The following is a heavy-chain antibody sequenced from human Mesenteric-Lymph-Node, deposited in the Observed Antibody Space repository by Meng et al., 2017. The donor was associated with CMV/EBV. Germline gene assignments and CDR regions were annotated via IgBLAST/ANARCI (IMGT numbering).Heavy chain of an antibody. J-gene: IGHJ4*02. V-gene: IGHV3-30-3*01. Sequence: GESLKISCAASGFTFSRYTMHWIRQAPGKGLEWLTFMSYDGGNYLYADSVRGRFTISRDNSKNTLYLQMSSLRAEDTAVYYCSKGAYNWNQFYFDYWGQGTLVTVSS. CDR3: SKGAYNWNQFYFDY. CDR1: GFTFSRYT. D-gene: IGHD1-20*01. CDR2: MSYDGGNY.